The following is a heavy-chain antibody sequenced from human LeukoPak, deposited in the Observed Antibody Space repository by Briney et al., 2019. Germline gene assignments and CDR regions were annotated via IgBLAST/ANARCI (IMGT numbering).Heavy chain of an antibody. J-gene: IGHJ4*02. CDR1: GYTFTDYY. V-gene: IGHV1-2*02. CDR3: ARFLDYGGNSVSPLRY. CDR2: INPNSGGT. Sequence: ASVKVSCKASGYTFTDYYMHWVRQAPGQGLEWLGWINPNSGGTNYAQKFQGRVTMTRDTSISTAYMELSRLRSDDTAVYYCARFLDYGGNSVSPLRYWGQGTLVTVSS. D-gene: IGHD4-23*01.